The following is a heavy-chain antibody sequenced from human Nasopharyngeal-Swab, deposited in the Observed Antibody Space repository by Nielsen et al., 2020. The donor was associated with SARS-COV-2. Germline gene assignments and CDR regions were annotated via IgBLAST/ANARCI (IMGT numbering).Heavy chain of an antibody. D-gene: IGHD3-10*01. CDR3: ARMGSGSPSCWFDP. V-gene: IGHV3-11*03. CDR1: GFTFSDYY. Sequence: GESLKISCAASGFTFSDYYMSWLRQAPGKGLEWVSYISSSSSYTNYADSVKGRFTISRDNAKNSLYLQMNSLRAEDTAVYYCARMGSGSPSCWFDPWGQGTLVTVSS. J-gene: IGHJ5*02. CDR2: ISSSSSYT.